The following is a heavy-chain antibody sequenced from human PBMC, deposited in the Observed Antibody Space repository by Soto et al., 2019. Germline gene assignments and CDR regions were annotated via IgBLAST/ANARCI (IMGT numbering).Heavy chain of an antibody. D-gene: IGHD3-10*01. V-gene: IGHV1-18*01. J-gene: IGHJ6*03. Sequence: QVQLVQSGAEVKKPGASVKVSCKASGYTFTSHGISWVRQAPGQGLEWMGWISAYNGDTNYAQKLQGRVTVTTDTSTSTACMELRSLRSADAAVYYCASTVRGSNIDYYHYIDAWGKGTTVTVSS. CDR1: GYTFTSHG. CDR2: ISAYNGDT. CDR3: ASTVRGSNIDYYHYIDA.